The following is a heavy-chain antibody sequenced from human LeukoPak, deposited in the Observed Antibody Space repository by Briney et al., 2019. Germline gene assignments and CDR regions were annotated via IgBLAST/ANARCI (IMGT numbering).Heavy chain of an antibody. Sequence: ASVKVSCKASGYTFTGYYMHWVRQAPGQGLEWMGWINPNSGGTNYAQKFEGRVTMTRDTSISTAYMELSRLRSDDTAVYYCARSVGIVVVVAATRRWFDPWGQGTLVTVSS. V-gene: IGHV1-2*02. CDR2: INPNSGGT. D-gene: IGHD2-15*01. J-gene: IGHJ5*02. CDR3: ARSVGIVVVVAATRRWFDP. CDR1: GYTFTGYY.